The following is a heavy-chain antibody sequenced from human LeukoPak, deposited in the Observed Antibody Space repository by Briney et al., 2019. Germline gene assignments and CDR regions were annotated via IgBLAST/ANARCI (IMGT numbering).Heavy chain of an antibody. CDR2: INRSGST. Sequence: SETLSLTCAVYGGSFSGYYWSWIRQPPGKGLEWIGEINRSGSTNYNPSLKSRVTISVDTSKNQFSLKLSSVTAADTAVYYCARAARYNWNYYNWFDPWGQGTLVTVSS. V-gene: IGHV4-34*01. J-gene: IGHJ5*02. CDR3: ARAARYNWNYYNWFDP. CDR1: GGSFSGYY. D-gene: IGHD1-7*01.